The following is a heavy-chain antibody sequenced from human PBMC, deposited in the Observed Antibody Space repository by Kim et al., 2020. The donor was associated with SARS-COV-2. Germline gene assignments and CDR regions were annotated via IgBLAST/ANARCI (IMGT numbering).Heavy chain of an antibody. Sequence: GGSLRLSCAASGFTVSSNYMSWVRQAPGKGLEWVSVIYSGGSTYYADSVKGRFTISRDNSKNTLYLQMNSLRAEDTAVYYCARDERGYDFWSGYYRRGGFFVPMDVWGKGTTVTVSS. D-gene: IGHD3-3*01. J-gene: IGHJ6*03. CDR2: IYSGGST. V-gene: IGHV3-66*01. CDR1: GFTVSSNY. CDR3: ARDERGYDFWSGYYRRGGFFVPMDV.